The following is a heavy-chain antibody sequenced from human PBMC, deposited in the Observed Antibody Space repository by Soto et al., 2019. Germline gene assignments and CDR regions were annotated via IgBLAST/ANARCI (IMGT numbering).Heavy chain of an antibody. D-gene: IGHD3-22*01. CDR3: ARGRGSSVYLYYFDY. J-gene: IGHJ4*02. Sequence: QVQLQESGPGLVKPSQTLSLTCTVSGGSISSGDYYWSWIRQPPGTGLEWIGYIYYSGSTYYNPSLKSRVTISVDTSKNQFSLKLSSVTAADTAVYYCARGRGSSVYLYYFDYWGQGTLVTVS. V-gene: IGHV4-30-4*01. CDR2: IYYSGST. CDR1: GGSISSGDYY.